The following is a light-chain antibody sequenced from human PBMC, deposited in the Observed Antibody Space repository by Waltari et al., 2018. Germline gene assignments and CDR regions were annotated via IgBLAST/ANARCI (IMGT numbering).Light chain of an antibody. CDR2: GAS. V-gene: IGKV3-15*01. J-gene: IGKJ3*01. CDR3: QQYNNWPFT. CDR1: QSVSSI. Sequence: EIVMTQSPATLSVSPGERATRSCRASQSVSSILARYQQKPGQAPRLLMYGASTRATGIPARFSGSGSGTEFTLTISSLQSEDFAVYYCQQYNNWPFTFGPGTKVDIK.